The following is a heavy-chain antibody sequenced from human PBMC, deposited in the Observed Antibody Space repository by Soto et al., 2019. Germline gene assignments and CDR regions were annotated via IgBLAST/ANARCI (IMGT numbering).Heavy chain of an antibody. CDR3: AREGPAPYYHYGMDV. CDR1: GYSFTTYG. Sequence: QVQLVQSRGEVKKPGASVKVSCKTSGYSFTTYGISWVRQAPGQGLEWMGWIIGYNGNTNYAQKLKGSLTMTPDTSTSTADMELRSLTSDDTAVYYCAREGPAPYYHYGMDVWGQGSTVTVSS. V-gene: IGHV1-18*01. J-gene: IGHJ6*02. CDR2: IIGYNGNT.